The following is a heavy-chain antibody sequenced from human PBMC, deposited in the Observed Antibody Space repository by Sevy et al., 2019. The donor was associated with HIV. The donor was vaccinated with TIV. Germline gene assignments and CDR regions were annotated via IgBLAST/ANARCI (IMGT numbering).Heavy chain of an antibody. Sequence: GGSLRLSCAASGFTFSSYAMSWVRQAPGKGLEWVSAISGSGGSTYFADSVKRRFTISRDNSKNTLYLQMNSLRAEDTAVYYCAKDVREYYSDSSGYYPTTNDYWGQGTLVTVSS. CDR2: ISGSGGST. V-gene: IGHV3-23*01. CDR3: AKDVREYYSDSSGYYPTTNDY. J-gene: IGHJ4*02. D-gene: IGHD3-22*01. CDR1: GFTFSSYA.